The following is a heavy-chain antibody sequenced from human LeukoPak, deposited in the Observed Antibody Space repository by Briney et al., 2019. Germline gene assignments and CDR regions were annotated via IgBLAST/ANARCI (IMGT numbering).Heavy chain of an antibody. D-gene: IGHD3-22*01. CDR2: MNPNSGNT. V-gene: IGHV1-8*02. CDR3: ARISGYAFDI. J-gene: IGHJ3*02. Sequence: GASVKVSCKASGYTFTGYYMHWVRQATGQGLEWMGWMNPNSGNTGYAQKFQGRVTMTRNTSISTAYMELSSLRSEDTAVYYCARISGYAFDIWGQGTMVTVSS. CDR1: GYTFTGYY.